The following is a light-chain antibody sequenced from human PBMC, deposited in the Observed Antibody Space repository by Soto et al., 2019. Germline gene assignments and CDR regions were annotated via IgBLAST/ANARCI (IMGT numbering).Light chain of an antibody. Sequence: DIVLTQSPGTLSLSPGERATLSCRASQSVSSSYLSRYQHKPGQAPRLLIYGASSRATGIPDRFSGSGSGTDFTLTISRRGPKDFAVYYCQQYGSSPPITFGQGTRLEIK. J-gene: IGKJ5*01. CDR3: QQYGSSPPIT. CDR1: QSVSSSY. V-gene: IGKV3-20*01. CDR2: GAS.